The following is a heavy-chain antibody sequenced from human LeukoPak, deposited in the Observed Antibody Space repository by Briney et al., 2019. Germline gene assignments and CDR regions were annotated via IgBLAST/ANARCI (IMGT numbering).Heavy chain of an antibody. J-gene: IGHJ6*02. D-gene: IGHD1-7*01. CDR2: VIPIFCTA. V-gene: IGHV1-69*13. CDR3: AQLSPSRTRPPLESDYYYGMDV. Sequence: SVKVSCTASGGTFSSYAISWVRQAPGQGLGWMGGVIPIFCTANYAQKFQGRVTITADESTSTAYMELSSLRSEDTAVYYCAQLSPSRTRPPLESDYYYGMDVWGQGTTVTVSS. CDR1: GGTFSSYA.